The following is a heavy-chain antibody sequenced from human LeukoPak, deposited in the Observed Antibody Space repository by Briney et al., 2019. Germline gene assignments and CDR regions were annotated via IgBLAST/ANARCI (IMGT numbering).Heavy chain of an antibody. CDR3: ARHPGGSAFDI. CDR1: GGSISSGDYY. Sequence: SKTLSLTCSVSGGSISSGDYYWGWIRQSPGKGLEWIGSIHHSGRTYYYPSLKSRVTMSVDTSSKQFSLRLNSVTAADTAVYYCARHPGGSAFDIWGQGTMVTASS. V-gene: IGHV4-39*01. J-gene: IGHJ3*02. CDR2: IHHSGRT. D-gene: IGHD3-10*01.